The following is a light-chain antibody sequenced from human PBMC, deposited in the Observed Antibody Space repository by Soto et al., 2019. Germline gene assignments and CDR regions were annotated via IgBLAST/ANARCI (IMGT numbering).Light chain of an antibody. J-gene: IGKJ3*01. CDR2: DAS. V-gene: IGKV1-5*01. CDR3: QQYDGY. CDR1: QNINRW. Sequence: DIQMTQSPSTLAASVGDRVTITCRASQNINRWLAWYQQKPGKAPKVLIYDASSLESGVPSRFSGSGSGTEFTPTITSLQPDDFATYYCQQYDGYFGPG.